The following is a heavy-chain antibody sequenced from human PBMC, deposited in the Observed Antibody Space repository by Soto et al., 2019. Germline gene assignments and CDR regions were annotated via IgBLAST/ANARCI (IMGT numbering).Heavy chain of an antibody. J-gene: IGHJ6*02. CDR2: IIPILGIA. Sequence: QVQLVQSGAEVKKPGSSVKVSCKASGGTFSSYTISWVRQAPGQGLEWMGRIIPILGIANYAQKFQGRVTITADKSTSTAYMELSSLRSEDTAVYYCASGRTASVYYYYGMDVWGQGTTVTVSS. D-gene: IGHD5-18*01. CDR3: ASGRTASVYYYYGMDV. CDR1: GGTFSSYT. V-gene: IGHV1-69*02.